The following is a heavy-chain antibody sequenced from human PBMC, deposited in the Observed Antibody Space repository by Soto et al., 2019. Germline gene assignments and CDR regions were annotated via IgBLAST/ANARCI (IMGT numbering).Heavy chain of an antibody. CDR2: IRSKANSYAT. V-gene: IGHV3-73*01. CDR3: TGSTVTTTGH. J-gene: IGHJ4*02. D-gene: IGHD4-17*01. CDR1: GFTFSGSA. Sequence: GESLKISCAASGFTFSGSAMHWVRQASGKGLEWVGRIRSKANSYATAYAASVKGRFTISRDDSKNTAYLQMNSLKTEDTAVYYCTGSTVTTTGHWGQGTLVTVSS.